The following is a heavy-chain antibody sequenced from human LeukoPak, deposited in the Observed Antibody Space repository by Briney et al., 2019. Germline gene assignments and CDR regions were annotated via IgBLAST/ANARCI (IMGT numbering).Heavy chain of an antibody. CDR2: IYHNGGA. Sequence: SDTLSLTCTVSGGSITNFYWSWLRQSPGKGLEWIGYIYHNGGALYNPSLKSRVTISLDKSKNLLSLNLTSVTAADTAVYYCSRESGAFCPFGYWGQGTLVTVSS. D-gene: IGHD1-26*01. CDR1: GGSITNFY. V-gene: IGHV4-59*12. CDR3: SRESGAFCPFGY. J-gene: IGHJ4*02.